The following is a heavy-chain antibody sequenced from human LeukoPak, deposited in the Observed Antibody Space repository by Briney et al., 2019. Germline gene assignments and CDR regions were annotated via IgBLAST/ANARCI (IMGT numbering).Heavy chain of an antibody. CDR1: GLTFSNYW. V-gene: IGHV3-7*03. CDR2: IKEDGSEK. CDR3: ARDRTRDGYNQGRVFDY. J-gene: IGHJ4*02. D-gene: IGHD5-24*01. Sequence: GGSLRLSCAASGLTFSNYWMSWVRQAPGKGLEWVANIKEDGSEKYYVDSMKGRFTISRDNAKNSLYLQMSSLRVEDTAVYYCARDRTRDGYNQGRVFDYWGQGTLVTVSS.